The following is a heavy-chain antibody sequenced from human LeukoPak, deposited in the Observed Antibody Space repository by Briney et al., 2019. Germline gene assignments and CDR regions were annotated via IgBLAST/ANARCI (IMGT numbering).Heavy chain of an antibody. V-gene: IGHV1-2*02. CDR1: GPTFTDSY. Sequence: GASVKVSCKASGPTFTDSYMHWVRQAPGQGLEWMGWINPKSGGTKYAQKFQDTVTMTRDTSINTAYLEVSSLRSDDTAVYYCARAGISASGEFDPWGQGTLVTVSS. J-gene: IGHJ5*02. D-gene: IGHD1-20*01. CDR3: ARAGISASGEFDP. CDR2: INPKSGGT.